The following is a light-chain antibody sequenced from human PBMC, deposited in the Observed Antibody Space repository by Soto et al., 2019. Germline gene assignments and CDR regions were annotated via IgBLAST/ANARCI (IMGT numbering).Light chain of an antibody. J-gene: IGKJ5*01. CDR3: QQHGGSPIT. Sequence: DIVLTQHQDTLSLSPGDIATLSCSASQTVIRNYLAWHQQKPGQTPRLLVYGASSRATGIPDRFSGSGSGTDFTLTISRLEPEDFAVYYCQQHGGSPITFGQGTRLEIK. V-gene: IGKV3-20*01. CDR2: GAS. CDR1: QTVIRNY.